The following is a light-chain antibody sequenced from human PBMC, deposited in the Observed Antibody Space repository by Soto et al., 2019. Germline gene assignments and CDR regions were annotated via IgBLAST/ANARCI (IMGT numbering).Light chain of an antibody. Sequence: QAVVTQPPSVSGAPGQRVIISCTGSSSNIGAGYDVHWYQQLPGTAPRLLIYDNNNRPSGVPARFSVSTSDTSASLAITGLQPEDEADYYCQSYDSSLSGSYVFGTGTKLTVL. CDR3: QSYDSSLSGSYV. CDR1: SSNIGAGYD. J-gene: IGLJ1*01. CDR2: DNN. V-gene: IGLV1-40*01.